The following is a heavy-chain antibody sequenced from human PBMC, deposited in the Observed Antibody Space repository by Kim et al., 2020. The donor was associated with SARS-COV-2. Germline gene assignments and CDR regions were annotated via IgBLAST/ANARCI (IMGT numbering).Heavy chain of an antibody. CDR1: GYTFTSYA. CDR3: ARDPSEGIAAAGTELDY. D-gene: IGHD6-13*01. V-gene: IGHV1-3*01. CDR2: INAGNGNT. Sequence: ASVKVSCKASGYTFTSYAMHWVRQAPGHRLEWMGWINAGNGNTKYSQKFQGRVTFTRDTSANTAYMELRSLKSEDTAVYYCARDPSEGIAAAGTELDYWGQGTLVTVSS. J-gene: IGHJ4*02.